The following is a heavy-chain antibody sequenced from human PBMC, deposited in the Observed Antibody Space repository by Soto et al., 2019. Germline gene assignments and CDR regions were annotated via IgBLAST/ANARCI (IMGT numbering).Heavy chain of an antibody. CDR3: ARHSGGGEYFYNGMDV. J-gene: IGHJ6*02. D-gene: IGHD3-16*01. CDR1: GGFISSSTYY. CDR2: VYYTGNT. V-gene: IGHV4-39*01. Sequence: ETLSLTCTVSGGFISSSTYYWGWIRQPPGKGLEWIGCVYYTGNTYDNPSLKSRVTISVDTSKNQFSLKLTSVTAADTAVYYCARHSGGGEYFYNGMDVWGQGTTVTVSS.